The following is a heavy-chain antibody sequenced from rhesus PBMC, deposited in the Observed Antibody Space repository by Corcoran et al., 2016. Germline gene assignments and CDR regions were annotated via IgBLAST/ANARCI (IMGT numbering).Heavy chain of an antibody. CDR2: IYGSGSST. V-gene: IGHV4-169*02. Sequence: QVQLQESGPGLVKPSETLSVTCAVSGGSISSSYWSWIRQAPGKGLEWIGYIYGSGSSTNHNPSLKSRVTLSVDTSRNQLSLKLSSVTAADTAVYYCASEDGGDVWGPGVLVTVSS. CDR3: ASEDGGDV. CDR1: GGSISSSY. J-gene: IGHJ5-1*01.